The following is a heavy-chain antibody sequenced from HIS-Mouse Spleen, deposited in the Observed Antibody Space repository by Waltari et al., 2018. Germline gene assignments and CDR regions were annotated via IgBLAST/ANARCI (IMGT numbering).Heavy chain of an antibody. Sequence: QLQLQESGPGLVKPSETLSLPCTVSGCFISTSSYSWGWIRQPQGKGLEWIGSIYYSGSTYYNPSLKSRVTISVDTSKNQFSLKLSSVTAADTAVYYCAREIPYSSSWYDWYFDLWGRGTLVTVSS. CDR1: GCFISTSSYS. CDR2: IYYSGST. V-gene: IGHV4-39*07. D-gene: IGHD6-13*01. CDR3: AREIPYSSSWYDWYFDL. J-gene: IGHJ2*01.